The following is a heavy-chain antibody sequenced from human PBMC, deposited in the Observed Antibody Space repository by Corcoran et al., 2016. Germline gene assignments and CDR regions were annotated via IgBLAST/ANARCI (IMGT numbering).Heavy chain of an antibody. Sequence: QVQLVQSGAEVKKPGSSVKVSCKASGGTFSSYAISWVRQAPGQGLEWMGGIIPIFGTANYAQTFQGRVTITADESTSTAYMELSSLRSEDTAVYYCAGNILTGHKAAGEGPWGQGTLVTVSS. J-gene: IGHJ5*02. D-gene: IGHD3-9*01. V-gene: IGHV1-69*01. CDR2: IIPIFGTA. CDR1: GGTFSSYA. CDR3: AGNILTGHKAAGEGP.